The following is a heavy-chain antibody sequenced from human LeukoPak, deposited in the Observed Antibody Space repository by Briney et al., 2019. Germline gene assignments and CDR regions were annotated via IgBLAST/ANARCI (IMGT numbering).Heavy chain of an antibody. J-gene: IGHJ4*02. V-gene: IGHV3-23*01. CDR1: GFTFSSYA. Sequence: GGSLRLSCAASGFTFSSYALSWVRQAPGKGLEWVSGITDSGTGKYYADSVKGRFTISRDNSKNTVYLQMSSLSAKATAVYYCARTGYNYGSPLNYWGQGPLVTVSS. CDR3: ARTGYNYGSPLNY. CDR2: ITDSGTGK. D-gene: IGHD5-18*01.